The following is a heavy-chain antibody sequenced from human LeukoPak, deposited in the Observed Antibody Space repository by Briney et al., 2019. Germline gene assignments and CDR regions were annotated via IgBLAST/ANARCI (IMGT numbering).Heavy chain of an antibody. CDR3: ARASDDILTGGSDY. Sequence: SETLSLTCTVSGGSISSGGYYWSWTRQHPGKGLEWIGYIYYSGSTYYNPSLKSRVTISVDTSKNQFSLKLSSVTAADTAVYYCARASDDILTGGSDYWGQGTLVTVSS. CDR1: GGSISSGGYY. CDR2: IYYSGST. J-gene: IGHJ4*02. D-gene: IGHD3-9*01. V-gene: IGHV4-31*03.